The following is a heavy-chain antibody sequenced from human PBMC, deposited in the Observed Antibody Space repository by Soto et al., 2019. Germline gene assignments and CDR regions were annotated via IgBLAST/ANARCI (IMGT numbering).Heavy chain of an antibody. CDR3: ARGPSRNIVVVPAAAHSYYYYGMDV. V-gene: IGHV4-31*03. D-gene: IGHD2-2*01. CDR2: IYYSGST. CDR1: GGSISSGGYY. Sequence: LSLTCTVSGGSISSGGYYWSWIRQHPGKGLEWIGYIYYSGSTYYNPSLKSRVTISVDTSKNQFSLKLSSVTAADTAVYYCARGPSRNIVVVPAAAHSYYYYGMDVRGQGTTVTVSS. J-gene: IGHJ6*02.